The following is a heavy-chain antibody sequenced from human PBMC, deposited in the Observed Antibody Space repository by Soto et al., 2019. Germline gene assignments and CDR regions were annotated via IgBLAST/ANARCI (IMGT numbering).Heavy chain of an antibody. Sequence: GGSLRLSCAASEFTFSSYWMSWVRQAPGKGLEWVANIKQDGSERYYVDSVKGRFTISRDNAKNSLFLQMNSLRADDTAVYYCASETSRGPSDYWGQATLVTVSS. V-gene: IGHV3-7*03. CDR1: EFTFSSYW. CDR3: ASETSRGPSDY. J-gene: IGHJ4*02. D-gene: IGHD1-26*01. CDR2: IKQDGSER.